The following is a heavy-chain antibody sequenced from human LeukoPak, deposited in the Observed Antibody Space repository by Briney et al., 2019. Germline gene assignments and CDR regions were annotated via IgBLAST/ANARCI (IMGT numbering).Heavy chain of an antibody. CDR1: GGSISSYY. V-gene: IGHV4-59*01. CDR2: IYYTGSS. CDR3: ARGETTDIHYFDY. J-gene: IGHJ4*02. Sequence: SETLSLTCTVSGGSISSYYWSWIRQPPGKGLEWIGYIYYTGSSSYNPSLRSRVTISIDTSKNQFSLKLNSVTAEDTAVYYCARGETTDIHYFDYWGQGTLVTVSS. D-gene: IGHD4-17*01.